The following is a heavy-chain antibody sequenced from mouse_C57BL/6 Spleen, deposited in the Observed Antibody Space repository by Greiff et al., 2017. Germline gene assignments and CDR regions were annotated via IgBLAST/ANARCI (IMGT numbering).Heavy chain of an antibody. J-gene: IGHJ3*01. D-gene: IGHD2-5*01. Sequence: QVQLQQPGAELVKPGASVKLSCKASGYTFTSYWMHWVKQRPGRGLEWIGRIDPNSGGTKYNEKFKSKATLTVDKPSSTAYMQLSSLTSEDSAVYSCARYYSNIAWCAYWGQGTLVTVSA. CDR2: IDPNSGGT. CDR1: GYTFTSYW. CDR3: ARYYSNIAWCAY. V-gene: IGHV1-72*01.